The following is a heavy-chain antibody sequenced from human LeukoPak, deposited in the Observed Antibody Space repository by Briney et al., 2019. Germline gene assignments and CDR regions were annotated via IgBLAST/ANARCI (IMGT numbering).Heavy chain of an antibody. J-gene: IGHJ4*02. CDR1: RFTFSSYS. CDR2: ISGSADTA. Sequence: PGGSLRLSCAASRFTFSSYSINWVRQAPGKGLEWISYISGSADTAYYADSVKGRFTMSRDNARNSLYLQMNSLGAEDTAVCYCTRVGQSYSTSGQALDHWGQGTLVTVSS. D-gene: IGHD2-8*01. V-gene: IGHV3-48*04. CDR3: TRVGQSYSTSGQALDH.